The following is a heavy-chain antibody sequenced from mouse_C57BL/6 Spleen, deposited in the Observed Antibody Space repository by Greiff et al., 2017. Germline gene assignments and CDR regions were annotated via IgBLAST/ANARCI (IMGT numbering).Heavy chain of an antibody. CDR1: GYTFTSYW. D-gene: IGHD1-1*01. J-gene: IGHJ4*01. CDR2: IYPGSGST. V-gene: IGHV1-55*01. Sequence: QVQLQQPGAELVKPGASVKMSCKASGYTFTSYWITWVKQRPGQGLEWIGDIYPGSGSTNYNEKFKSKATLTVDTSSSTAYMQLSSLTSEDSAVYYCARSPYYDGSRDYAMDYWGQGTSVTVSS. CDR3: ARSPYYDGSRDYAMDY.